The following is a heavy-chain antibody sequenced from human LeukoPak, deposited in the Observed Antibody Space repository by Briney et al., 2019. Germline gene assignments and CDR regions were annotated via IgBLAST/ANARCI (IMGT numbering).Heavy chain of an antibody. Sequence: SETLSLTCTVSGGSISSYYWSWIRQPPGKGLEWIGYIYYSGSTKCNPSLKSRVTISVDTSKSQFSLKLSSVTAADTAVYYCASVWSSSSARFDPWGQGTLVTVSS. V-gene: IGHV4-59*01. J-gene: IGHJ5*02. D-gene: IGHD6-6*01. CDR1: GGSISSYY. CDR2: IYYSGST. CDR3: ASVWSSSSARFDP.